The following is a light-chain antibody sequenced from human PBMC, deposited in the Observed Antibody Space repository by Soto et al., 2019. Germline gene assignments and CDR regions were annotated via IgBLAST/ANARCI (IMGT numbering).Light chain of an antibody. CDR1: QGISSY. Sequence: DIQLTQSPSFLSASVGDRVTITCRASQGISSYLAWYQQKPGKAPKLLIYAASTLQSGVPSRFSGSGSGTEFTLTINNLQPEDFATYYCQRTYNAPFTFGPGTKVSIK. CDR2: AAS. CDR3: QRTYNAPFT. V-gene: IGKV1-9*01. J-gene: IGKJ3*01.